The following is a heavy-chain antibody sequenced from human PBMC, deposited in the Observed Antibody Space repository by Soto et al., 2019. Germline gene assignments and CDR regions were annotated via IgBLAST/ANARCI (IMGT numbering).Heavy chain of an antibody. J-gene: IGHJ6*02. CDR2: INPSGGST. CDR3: ARALQESYYYYYGMDV. D-gene: IGHD4-4*01. Sequence: ASVKVSCKASGYTFTSYYMHWVRQAPGQGLEWMGIINPSGGSTSYAQKFQGRVTMTRDTSTSTVYMELSSLRSEDTAVYYCARALQESYYYYYGMDVWGQGTTVTVSS. CDR1: GYTFTSYY. V-gene: IGHV1-46*01.